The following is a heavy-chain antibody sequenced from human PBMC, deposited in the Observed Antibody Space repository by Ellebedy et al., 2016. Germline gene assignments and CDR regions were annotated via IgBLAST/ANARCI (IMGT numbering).Heavy chain of an antibody. V-gene: IGHV3-7*01. D-gene: IGHD3-3*01. CDR3: ARDYDFWSGYLDY. CDR1: GFTFSDYW. Sequence: GGSLRLXXAASGFTFSDYWMTWVRQAPGKGLEWVANIKLDGSEKYYVDSVKGRFSISRDNAKTSLYLQMNSLRAEDTAVYYCARDYDFWSGYLDYWGQGTLVTVSS. J-gene: IGHJ4*02. CDR2: IKLDGSEK.